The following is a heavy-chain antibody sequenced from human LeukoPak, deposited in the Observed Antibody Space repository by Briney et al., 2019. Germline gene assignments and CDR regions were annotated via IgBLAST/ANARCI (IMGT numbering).Heavy chain of an antibody. J-gene: IGHJ4*02. Sequence: GGSLRLSCAASGFTFSNYGMHWVRQAPGKGLEWMAVISYDGSKQYYADSVKGRFTISRDNSKNTLYLLMNSLRADDTAVYYCARDRSVTTYFGYWGQGTLVTVSS. CDR2: ISYDGSKQ. D-gene: IGHD4-17*01. CDR1: GFTFSNYG. CDR3: ARDRSVTTYFGY. V-gene: IGHV3-30*03.